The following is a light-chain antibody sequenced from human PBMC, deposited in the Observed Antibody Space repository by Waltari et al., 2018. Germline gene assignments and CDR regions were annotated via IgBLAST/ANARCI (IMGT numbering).Light chain of an antibody. V-gene: IGKV1-5*01. CDR2: GAS. CDR3: QRYNSYANT. J-gene: IGKJ2*01. CDR1: QSINTY. Sequence: DILMTQSPSTLSASVGDRVTITCRARQSINTYLAWYQQKPGKAPKLLIYGASTLESGVPGRFSGTGSGTEFTLTISSLQPDDFATYYCQRYNSYANTFGQGTKVDIK.